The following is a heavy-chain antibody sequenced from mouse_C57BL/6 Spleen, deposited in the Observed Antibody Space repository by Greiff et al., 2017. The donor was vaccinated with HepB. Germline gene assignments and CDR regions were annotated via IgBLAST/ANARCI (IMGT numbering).Heavy chain of an antibody. CDR1: GYTFTSYW. CDR3: ARRTTVVATNYFGY. D-gene: IGHD1-1*01. CDR2: IDPSDSYT. Sequence: QVQLQQPGAELVMPGASVKLSCKASGYTFTSYWMHWVKQRPGQGLEWIGEIDPSDSYTNYNQKFKGKSTLTVDKSSSTAYMQRSSLTSEDSAVYYCARRTTVVATNYFGYWGQGTTLTVSS. V-gene: IGHV1-69*01. J-gene: IGHJ2*01.